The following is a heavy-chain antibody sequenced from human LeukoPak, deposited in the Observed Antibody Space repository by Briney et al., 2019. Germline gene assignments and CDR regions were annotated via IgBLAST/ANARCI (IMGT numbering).Heavy chain of an antibody. Sequence: SETLSLTCTVSGGSISSYYWSWIRQPPGKGLEWIGYIYYSGSTNYNPSLKSRVTISVDTSKNQFSLKLSSVTAADTAVYYCARAYSSGWTDHDAFDIWGQGTTVTVSS. V-gene: IGHV4-59*08. CDR2: IYYSGST. CDR3: ARAYSSGWTDHDAFDI. D-gene: IGHD6-19*01. CDR1: GGSISSYY. J-gene: IGHJ3*02.